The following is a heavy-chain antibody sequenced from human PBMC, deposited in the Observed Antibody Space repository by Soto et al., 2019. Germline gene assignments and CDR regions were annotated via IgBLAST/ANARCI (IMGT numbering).Heavy chain of an antibody. V-gene: IGHV4-31*03. Sequence: SETLSLTCTVSGGSTSSGGYYWSWIRQHPGKGLEWIGYIYYSGSTYYNQSLKSRVTISVDTSKNQFSLKLSSVTAADTAVYYCASYYYGYLNYWGQGTLVTVSS. D-gene: IGHD3-10*01. CDR3: ASYYYGYLNY. CDR1: GGSTSSGGYY. CDR2: IYYSGST. J-gene: IGHJ4*02.